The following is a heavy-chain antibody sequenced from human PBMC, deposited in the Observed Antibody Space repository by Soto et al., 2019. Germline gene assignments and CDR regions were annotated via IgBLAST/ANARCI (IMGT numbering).Heavy chain of an antibody. J-gene: IGHJ4*01. CDR2: IKQDGGER. CDR3: PRGDSGYDSTSFDY. V-gene: IGHV3-7*01. D-gene: IGHD5-12*01. Sequence: EVQQVESGGGLVQPGGSLRLSCAASGFIFSTYWMNWVRQAPGKGLEWVASIKQDGGERYYVDSVKGRFTISRDSAKNSLYLEMISLRDQDTAVYYCPRGDSGYDSTSFDYWGHGTLVTVSS. CDR1: GFIFSTYW.